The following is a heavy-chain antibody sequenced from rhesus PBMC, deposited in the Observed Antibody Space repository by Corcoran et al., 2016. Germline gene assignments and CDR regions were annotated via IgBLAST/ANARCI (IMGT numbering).Heavy chain of an antibody. CDR2: IYGSGSST. CDR1: GGPISTSF. J-gene: IGHJ4*01. D-gene: IGHD1-44*02. Sequence: QLQLPESGPGLVKPSATLSFTCAVSGGPISTSFCCWFRQAPGKGLEWIGYIYGSGSSTNYNPSLKSRVTISKDASKNQFSLKLSSVTAADTAVYFCVRGGGSSINSWGLGVRVTVSS. CDR3: VRGGGSSINS. V-gene: IGHV4-169*01.